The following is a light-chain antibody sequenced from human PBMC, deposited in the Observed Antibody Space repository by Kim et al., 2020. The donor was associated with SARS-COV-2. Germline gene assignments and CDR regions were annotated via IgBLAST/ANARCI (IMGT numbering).Light chain of an antibody. CDR3: QQYGISPMYS. J-gene: IGKJ2*01. CDR2: HAS. V-gene: IGKV3-20*01. CDR1: ETIDSNY. Sequence: SPGERATLSCRASETIDSNYLAWYQQRPGQAPRLLIYHASTRATGVPARFSGSGSGTDFTLTITRLEPEDFAVYYCQQYGISPMYSFGQGTKLEIK.